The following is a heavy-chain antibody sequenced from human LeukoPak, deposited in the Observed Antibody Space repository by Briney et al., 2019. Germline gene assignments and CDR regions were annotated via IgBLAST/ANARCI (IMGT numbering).Heavy chain of an antibody. D-gene: IGHD3-22*01. CDR2: INHSGST. CDR3: ARGQVISSGSSWTGYYYYYMDV. V-gene: IGHV4-34*01. J-gene: IGHJ6*03. CDR1: GGSFSGYY. Sequence: SGTLSLTCAVYGGSFSGYYWSWIRQPPGKGLEWIGEINHSGSTNYNPSLKSRVTISVDTSKNQFSLKLSSVTAADTAVYYCARGQVISSGSSWTGYYYYYMDVWGKGTTVTVSS.